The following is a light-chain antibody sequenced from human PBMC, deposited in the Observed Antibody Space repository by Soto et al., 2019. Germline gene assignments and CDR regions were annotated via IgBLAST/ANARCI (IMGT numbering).Light chain of an antibody. CDR3: QQNSNWPLT. V-gene: IGKV3-11*01. CDR1: QSVTSQ. J-gene: IGKJ4*01. CDR2: DAS. Sequence: EIVLTQSAATLSLSPGERATLSCRASQSVTSQLAWYQQRPGQAPRLLIYDASNRATGLPARFSGSGSATDFTLTISSLEPVDFAVYYCQQNSNWPLTFGGGTKVEIK.